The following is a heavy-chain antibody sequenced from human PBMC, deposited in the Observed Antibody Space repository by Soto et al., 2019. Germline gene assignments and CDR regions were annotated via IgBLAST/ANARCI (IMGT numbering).Heavy chain of an antibody. J-gene: IGHJ6*02. D-gene: IGHD3-10*01. CDR3: ARGRXFTSGTYRAHYNSGLDV. CDR1: GRSFSYYS. Sequence: SETLSLTCVVYGRSFSYYSLNWIRQPPGKGLERIGEINQSGGTTYRPSLKSRVTMSIYTPKQEFSLKVSSVTAADTAVHYCARGRXFTSGTYRAHYNSGLDVWGQGTTVTVSS. CDR2: INQSGGT. V-gene: IGHV4-34*01.